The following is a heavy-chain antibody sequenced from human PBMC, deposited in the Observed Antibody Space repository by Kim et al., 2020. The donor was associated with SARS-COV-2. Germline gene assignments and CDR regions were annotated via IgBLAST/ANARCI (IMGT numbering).Heavy chain of an antibody. V-gene: IGHV3-33*01. CDR2: IWYDGSIK. CDR3: ARPGEAFCGGDCSLNWYFDL. CDR1: GFTFSSFG. J-gene: IGHJ2*01. Sequence: GGSLRLSCAASGFTFSSFGMHWVRQAPGKGLEWVAVIWYDGSIKYYADSVKGRFTISRDNSKNTLYLQMNSLRTEDTAVYYCARPGEAFCGGDCSLNWYFDLWGRGTLVTVSS. D-gene: IGHD2-21*01.